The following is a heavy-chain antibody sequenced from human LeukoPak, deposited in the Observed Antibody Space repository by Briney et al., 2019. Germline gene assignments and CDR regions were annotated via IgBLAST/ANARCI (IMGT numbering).Heavy chain of an antibody. CDR3: AKDPGRYFDWLLELDY. CDR2: IYSGGST. J-gene: IGHJ4*02. CDR1: GFTVSSNY. Sequence: GGSLRLSCAASGFTVSSNYMSWVRQAPGKGLEWVSVIYSGGSTYYADSVKGRFTISRDNSKNTLYLQMNSLRAEDTAVYYCAKDPGRYFDWLLELDYWGQGTLVTVSS. V-gene: IGHV3-53*01. D-gene: IGHD3-9*01.